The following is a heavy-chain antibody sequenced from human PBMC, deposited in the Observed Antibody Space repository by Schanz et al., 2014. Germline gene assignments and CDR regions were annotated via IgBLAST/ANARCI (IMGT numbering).Heavy chain of an antibody. J-gene: IGHJ4*02. V-gene: IGHV3-23*01. Sequence: EVQLLESGGALVQPGGSLRLSCSASGFTFSTYAMSWVRQAPGKGLEWVSAINGNGGITYYADPVKGRFTISRDNSKNTVYLQMNTLRAEDTAVYYCAREDCSATSCYFRYWGQGTLVTVSS. CDR2: INGNGGIT. D-gene: IGHD2-21*01. CDR1: GFTFSTYA. CDR3: AREDCSATSCYFRY.